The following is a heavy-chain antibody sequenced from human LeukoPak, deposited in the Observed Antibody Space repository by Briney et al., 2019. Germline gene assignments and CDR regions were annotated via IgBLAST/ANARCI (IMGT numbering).Heavy chain of an antibody. D-gene: IGHD3-10*01. CDR3: ARTVRASSWFREYFDY. CDR1: GGSISTSSYY. Sequence: SETLSLTCTVSGGSISTSSYYWGWIRQPPGKGLEWIGNIYYTETTNYNPSLKSRVTMSVDTSKNQVSLKLKSVTAADTAIYYCARTVRASSWFREYFDYWGQGTLVTVSS. V-gene: IGHV4-39*07. CDR2: IYYTETT. J-gene: IGHJ4*02.